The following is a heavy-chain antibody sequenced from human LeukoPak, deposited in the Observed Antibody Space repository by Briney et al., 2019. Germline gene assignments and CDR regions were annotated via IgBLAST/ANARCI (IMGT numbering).Heavy chain of an antibody. D-gene: IGHD2-8*02. CDR2: IFPSGGEV. CDR3: ATYREVLLPFES. Sequence: GGSLRLSCEASGFTFSTFAMIWVRQPPGKGLEWVSSIFPSGGEVHYADSVRGRFTISRDNSKSTLSLQMNSLRAEDTAIYYCATYREVLLPFESWGQGTLVTVSS. V-gene: IGHV3-23*01. CDR1: GFTFSTFA. J-gene: IGHJ4*02.